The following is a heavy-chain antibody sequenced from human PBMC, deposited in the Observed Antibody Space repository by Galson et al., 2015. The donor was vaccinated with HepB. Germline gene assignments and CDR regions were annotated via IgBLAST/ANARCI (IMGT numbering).Heavy chain of an antibody. CDR3: AKDQLLHDY. J-gene: IGHJ4*02. V-gene: IGHV3-23*01. CDR2: ISGSGVST. D-gene: IGHD2-2*01. CDR1: GFTFSSYD. Sequence: SLRLSCAASGFTFSSYDMSWVRQAPGKGLEWVSGISGSGVSTDYADSVKGRFTISRDNSKNTLYPQMNSLSAEDTAVYYCAKDQLLHDYWGQGTLVTVSS.